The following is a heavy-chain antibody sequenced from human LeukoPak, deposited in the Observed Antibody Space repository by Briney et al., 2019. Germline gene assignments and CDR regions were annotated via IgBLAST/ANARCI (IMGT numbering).Heavy chain of an antibody. CDR1: GGSLSSGSYY. CDR2: IYYSGST. V-gene: IGHV4-61*01. J-gene: IGHJ4*02. Sequence: SETLSLTCAVSGGSLSSGSYYWGWIRQPPGRGLEWIGYIYYSGSTNYNPSLKSRVTISVDTSKNQFSLKLSSVAAADTAVYYCARALKPIAAAGPDFDYWGQGTLVTVSS. CDR3: ARALKPIAAAGPDFDY. D-gene: IGHD6-13*01.